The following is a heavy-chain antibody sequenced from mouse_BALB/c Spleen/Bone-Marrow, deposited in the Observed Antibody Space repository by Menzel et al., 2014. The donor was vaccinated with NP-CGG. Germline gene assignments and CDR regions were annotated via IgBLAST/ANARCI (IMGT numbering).Heavy chain of an antibody. V-gene: IGHV1S81*02. Sequence: VQLQQSGAELVKPGASVKLSCKASGYTFTSYYMYWVKQRPGQGLKWIGEINPSNGGTNFNEKFKSKATLTVDKSSSTAYMQLSSLTSEDSAVYYCTRYGNYYFDYWGQGTTLTVSS. CDR3: TRYGNYYFDY. CDR2: INPSNGGT. J-gene: IGHJ2*01. CDR1: GYTFTSYY. D-gene: IGHD2-1*01.